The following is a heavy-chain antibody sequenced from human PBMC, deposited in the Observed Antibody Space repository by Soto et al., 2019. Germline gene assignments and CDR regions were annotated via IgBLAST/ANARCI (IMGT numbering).Heavy chain of an antibody. J-gene: IGHJ4*02. Sequence: SETLSLTCTVSGGSIRSGGYYWSWIRQHPGKGLEWIGYIYYSGSTYYNPSLKSRVTISLDTSKNHFSLTLSSVTAADTAVYYCARGPSGDKVHYWGQGALVTVSS. CDR3: ARGPSGDKVHY. CDR2: IYYSGST. D-gene: IGHD7-27*01. V-gene: IGHV4-30-4*08. CDR1: GGSIRSGGYY.